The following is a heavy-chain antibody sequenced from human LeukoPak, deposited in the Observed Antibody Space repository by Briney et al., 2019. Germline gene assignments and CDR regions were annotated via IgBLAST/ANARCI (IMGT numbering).Heavy chain of an antibody. Sequence: PGGSLRLSCAASGFTVSSNYMSWVRRAPGKGLEWVSVIYSGGSTYYADSVKGRFTISRDNSKNTLYLQMNSLRAEDTAVYYCARDGSYGSGSYFDYWGQGTLVTVSP. D-gene: IGHD3-10*01. CDR1: GFTVSSNY. CDR2: IYSGGST. J-gene: IGHJ4*02. CDR3: ARDGSYGSGSYFDY. V-gene: IGHV3-66*01.